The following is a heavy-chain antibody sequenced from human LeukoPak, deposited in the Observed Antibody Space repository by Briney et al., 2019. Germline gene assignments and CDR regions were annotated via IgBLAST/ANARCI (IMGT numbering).Heavy chain of an antibody. D-gene: IGHD6-19*01. V-gene: IGHV3-23*01. CDR1: GFTFSSYA. CDR3: ATRHSSGRNRFDP. CDR2: ISGSGGST. J-gene: IGHJ5*02. Sequence: PGGSLRLSCAASGFTFSSYAMSWVRQAPGKGLEWVSAISGSGGSTYYADSVKGRFTISRDNSKNTLNLQMNSLRAEDTAVYYCATRHSSGRNRFDPWGQGTLVTVSS.